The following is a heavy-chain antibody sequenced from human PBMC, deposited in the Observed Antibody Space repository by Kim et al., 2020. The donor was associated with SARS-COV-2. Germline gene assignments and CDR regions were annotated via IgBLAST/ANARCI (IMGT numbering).Heavy chain of an antibody. J-gene: IGHJ6*02. CDR3: AKRGPNWGGMDV. Sequence: GGSLRLSCAASGFTFDDYAMHWVRQAPGKGLEWVSGISWNSGSIGYADSVKGRFTISRDNAKNSLYLQMNSLRAEDTALYYCAKRGPNWGGMDVWGQGTTVTVSS. CDR1: GFTFDDYA. CDR2: ISWNSGSI. V-gene: IGHV3-9*01. D-gene: IGHD7-27*01.